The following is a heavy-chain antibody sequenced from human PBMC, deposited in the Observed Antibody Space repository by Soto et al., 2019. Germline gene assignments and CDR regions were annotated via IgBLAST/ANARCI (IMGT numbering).Heavy chain of an antibody. Sequence: PGGSLRLSCAASGFTFITYAMNWVRQAPGKGLEWVSGISVSGTTYYADSVKGRFTISRDNSKNTLSLQMNSLRADDTAVYYCAKDETSYGGFVSFFDVWGQGTLVTVSS. V-gene: IGHV3-23*01. CDR1: GFTFITYA. CDR3: AKDETSYGGFVSFFDV. D-gene: IGHD5-12*01. CDR2: ISVSGTT. J-gene: IGHJ4*02.